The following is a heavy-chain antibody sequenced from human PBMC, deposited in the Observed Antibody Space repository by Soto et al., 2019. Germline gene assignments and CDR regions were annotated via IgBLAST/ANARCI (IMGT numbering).Heavy chain of an antibody. V-gene: IGHV1-69*08. D-gene: IGHD6-13*01. CDR1: GGTFSSYT. J-gene: IGHJ4*02. CDR3: ARDRQQLHPPPQRDY. Sequence: QVQLVQSGAEVKKPGSSVKVSCKASGGTFSSYTISWVRQAPGQGLEWMGRIIPILGVANYAQKFQGRVTIAADKSTSAADRELSGLSSEDTAVYYCARDRQQLHPPPQRDYWGQGTLVTVSS. CDR2: IIPILGVA.